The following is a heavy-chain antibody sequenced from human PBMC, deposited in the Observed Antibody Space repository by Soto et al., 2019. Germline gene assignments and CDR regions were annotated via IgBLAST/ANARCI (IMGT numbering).Heavy chain of an antibody. CDR2: INAGNGNT. CDR3: ARDLGGWPDY. V-gene: IGHV1-3*01. J-gene: IGHJ4*02. Sequence: QVQLVQSGAEVKKPGASVKVSCKASGYTFTSYAIHWVRQAPGQRLEWMGWINAGNGNTKYSQKFQDRVTITRDTYASTAYMELSSLRAEDTAVYYCARDLGGWPDYLGQGTLVPVSS. D-gene: IGHD6-19*01. CDR1: GYTFTSYA.